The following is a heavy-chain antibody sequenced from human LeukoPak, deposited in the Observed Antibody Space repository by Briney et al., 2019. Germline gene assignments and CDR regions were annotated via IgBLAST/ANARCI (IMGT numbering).Heavy chain of an antibody. D-gene: IGHD3-3*01. J-gene: IGHJ6*03. Sequence: GGSLRLSCAASGFTFSNYWMSWVRQAPGNGLEWVANIKQDGSEKYYVDSVKGRFTISRDNAKNSLYLQMNSLRAEDTAVYFCARGIRFSSYYFYYMDVWGKGITVTVSS. CDR1: GFTFSNYW. CDR3: ARGIRFSSYYFYYMDV. V-gene: IGHV3-7*01. CDR2: IKQDGSEK.